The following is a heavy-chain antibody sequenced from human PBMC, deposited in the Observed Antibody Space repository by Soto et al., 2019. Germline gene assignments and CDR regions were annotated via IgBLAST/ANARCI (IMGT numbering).Heavy chain of an antibody. CDR3: ARDTNHSAGRGYFYGMDV. V-gene: IGHV4-59*11. Sequence: SETLSLTCTVSGGSISSHYWSWIRQPPGKGLEWMGYIDYSGNTIYNPSLKSRVTISVDTSKNEFSLRLSSVTAADTAVYYCARDTNHSAGRGYFYGMDVWGLGTTVTVSS. J-gene: IGHJ6*02. CDR2: IDYSGNT. CDR1: GGSISSHY. D-gene: IGHD6-13*01.